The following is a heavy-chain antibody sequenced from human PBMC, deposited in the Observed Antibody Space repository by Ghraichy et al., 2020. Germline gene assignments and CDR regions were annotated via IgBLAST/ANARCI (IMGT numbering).Heavy chain of an antibody. V-gene: IGHV3-7*01. CDR3: ARDGPYYYGMDV. CDR2: IKQDGSEK. Sequence: GESLNISCAASRFTFSSYWMSWVRQAPGKGLEWVANIKQDGSEKYYVDSVRGRFIISRDNANNSLYLQMNSLRAEDTAVYFCARDGPYYYGMDVWGQGTTVTVSS. CDR1: RFTFSSYW. J-gene: IGHJ6*02.